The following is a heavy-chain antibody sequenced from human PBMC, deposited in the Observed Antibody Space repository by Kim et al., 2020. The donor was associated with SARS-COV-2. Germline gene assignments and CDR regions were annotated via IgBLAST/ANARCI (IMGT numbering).Heavy chain of an antibody. CDR2: IYYSGST. J-gene: IGHJ3*02. Sequence: SETLSLTCTVSGGSISSSSYYWGWIRQPPGKGLEWIGSIYYSGSTYYNPSLKSRVTISVDTSKNQFSLKLSSVTAADTAVYYCARLEPYPTVEDAFDIWGQGTMVTVSS. V-gene: IGHV4-39*01. CDR1: GGSISSSSYY. CDR3: ARLEPYPTVEDAFDI. D-gene: IGHD4-4*01.